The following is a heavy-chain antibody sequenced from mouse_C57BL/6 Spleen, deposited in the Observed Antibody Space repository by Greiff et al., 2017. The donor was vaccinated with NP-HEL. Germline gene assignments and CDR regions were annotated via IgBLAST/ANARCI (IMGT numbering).Heavy chain of an antibody. J-gene: IGHJ3*01. Sequence: QVQLQQSGAELVMPGASVKLSCKASGYTFTSSWMHWVKQRPGHGLEWIGEIDPSDSYTNYNQKFKGKSTLTVDKSSSTAYMQLSSLTSEDSAVYYSARHNGRGAWFADWGKGTLVSVS. CDR3: ARHNGRGAWFAD. D-gene: IGHD1-1*01. CDR1: GYTFTSSW. V-gene: IGHV1-69*01. CDR2: IDPSDSYT.